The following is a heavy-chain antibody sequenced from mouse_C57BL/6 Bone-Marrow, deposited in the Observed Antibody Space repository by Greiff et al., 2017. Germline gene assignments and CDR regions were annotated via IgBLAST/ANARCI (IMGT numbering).Heavy chain of an antibody. Sequence: VQLQQPGAELVMPGASVKLSCKASGYTFPSYWVHWVKQRPGQGLGWIGEIDPSDSYTNYNQKFKGKSTLTVDKSSSTAYMQLSSLTSEDSAVYYCARGGFLYYFDYWGQGTTLTVSS. CDR3: ARGGFLYYFDY. J-gene: IGHJ2*01. V-gene: IGHV1-69*01. CDR2: IDPSDSYT. D-gene: IGHD3-1*01. CDR1: GYTFPSYW.